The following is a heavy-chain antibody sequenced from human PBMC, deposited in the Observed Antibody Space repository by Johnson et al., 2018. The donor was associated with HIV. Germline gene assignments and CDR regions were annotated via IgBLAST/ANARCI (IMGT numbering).Heavy chain of an antibody. V-gene: IGHV3-30*04. CDR1: GFTFRSFA. D-gene: IGHD3-10*01. CDR3: ARGPLFYYSSGLWAFDI. J-gene: IGHJ3*02. Sequence: QVQLLESGGGLVQPGGSLRLSCAASGFTFRSFAMHWVRQAPGNGLEWVALILDDVSTTYFVDSVKGRFTISRDNSKNTLYLQMSSLSAEDTAVYYCARGPLFYYSSGLWAFDIWGQGTTVTVSS. CDR2: ILDDVSTT.